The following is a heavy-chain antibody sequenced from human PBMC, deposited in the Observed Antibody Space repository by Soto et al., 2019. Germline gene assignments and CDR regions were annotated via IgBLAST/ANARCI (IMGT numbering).Heavy chain of an antibody. V-gene: IGHV4-61*01. CDR1: GGSFKSGSYS. Sequence: SETLSLTCTVSGGSFKSGSYSWSWIRQPPGKGLEWIGYVNHTGRTSYNPSLKSRVSISMDTSKNQFSLNLDSVTAADTAVYFCARDFAYFDSWGQGTLVTVSS. CDR3: ARDFAYFDS. J-gene: IGHJ4*02. D-gene: IGHD3-3*01. CDR2: VNHTGRT.